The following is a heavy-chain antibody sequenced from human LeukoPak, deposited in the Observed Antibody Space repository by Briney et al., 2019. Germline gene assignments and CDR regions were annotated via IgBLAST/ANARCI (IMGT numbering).Heavy chain of an antibody. J-gene: IGHJ6*02. Sequence: SETLSLTCTVSGGSISSSSYYWGWIRQPPGKGLEWIGSIYYSGSTYYNPSLKSRVTISVDTSKNQFSLKLSSVTAADTAVYYCARQDITMTTYYGMDVWSQGTTVTVSS. CDR3: ARQDITMTTYYGMDV. CDR2: IYYSGST. CDR1: GGSISSSSYY. D-gene: IGHD3-22*01. V-gene: IGHV4-39*01.